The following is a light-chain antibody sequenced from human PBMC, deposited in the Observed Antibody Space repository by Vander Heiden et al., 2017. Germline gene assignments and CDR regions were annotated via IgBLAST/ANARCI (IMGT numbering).Light chain of an antibody. V-gene: IGLV1-47*01. CDR1: SSNIGSNS. CDR2: RNN. Sequence: TQTPSASGTPGQRVTISCSGSSSNIGSNSVYWYQHFPGTAPKLLIYRNNQRPSGVPDRFSGSKSGTSASLAISGLRSEDEADYYCATWDGSLSGVVFGGGTKLTVL. CDR3: ATWDGSLSGVV. J-gene: IGLJ2*01.